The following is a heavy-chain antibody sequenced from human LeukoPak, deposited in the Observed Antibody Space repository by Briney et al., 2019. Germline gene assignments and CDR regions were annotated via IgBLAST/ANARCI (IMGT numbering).Heavy chain of an antibody. CDR1: GGSISSYY. J-gene: IGHJ4*02. Sequence: SETLSLTCTVSGGSISSYYWSWIRQPPGKGLEWIGYIYYSGSTHYNPSLKSRVTISVDKSKNQFSLKLSSVTAADTAVYYCARRTETADYWGQGTLVTVSS. CDR3: ARRTETADY. V-gene: IGHV4-59*12. CDR2: IYYSGST.